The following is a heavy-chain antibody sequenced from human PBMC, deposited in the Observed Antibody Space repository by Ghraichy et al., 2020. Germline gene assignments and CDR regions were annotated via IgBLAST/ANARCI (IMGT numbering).Heavy chain of an antibody. J-gene: IGHJ6*02. V-gene: IGHV1-3*01. Sequence: ASVKVSCKASGYTFTSYAMHWVRQAPGQRLEWMGWINAGNGNTKYSQKFQGRVTITRDTSASTAYMELSSLRSEDTAVYYCARGSSGRYGGYYYYYGMDVWGQGTTVTVSS. D-gene: IGHD6-19*01. CDR1: GYTFTSYA. CDR3: ARGSSGRYGGYYYYYGMDV. CDR2: INAGNGNT.